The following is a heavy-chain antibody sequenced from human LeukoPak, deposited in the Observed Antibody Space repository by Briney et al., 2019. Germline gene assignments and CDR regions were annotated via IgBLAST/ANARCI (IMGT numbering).Heavy chain of an antibody. CDR3: ASGGNYYDSSGYYVY. V-gene: IGHV1-2*02. CDR2: INPNSGST. J-gene: IGHJ4*02. D-gene: IGHD3-22*01. CDR1: GYTFTDYY. Sequence: GASVKVSCKASGYTFTDYYMHWVRQAPGQGLEWMGWINPNSGSTNYAQKFQGRVTMTRDTSITTAYMELSRLRSDDTAVYYCASGGNYYDSSGYYVYWGQGTLVTVSS.